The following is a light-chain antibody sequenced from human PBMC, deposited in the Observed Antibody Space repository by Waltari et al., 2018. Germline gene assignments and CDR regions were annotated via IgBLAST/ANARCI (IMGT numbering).Light chain of an antibody. V-gene: IGKV4-1*01. CDR1: QTVLHSSDTKNY. Sequence: DIVMTQSPDSLAVSLGERATINCKSSQTVLHSSDTKNYVAWYHQKPGQPPKLLIYWSSTRESGVPDRFSGSGSGTDFTLTISSLQAEDVAVYYCHQYSSTPWTFGQGTKVEVK. CDR3: HQYSSTPWT. J-gene: IGKJ1*01. CDR2: WSS.